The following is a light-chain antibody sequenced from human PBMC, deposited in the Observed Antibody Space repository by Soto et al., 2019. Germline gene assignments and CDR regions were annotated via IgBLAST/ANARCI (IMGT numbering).Light chain of an antibody. CDR3: HQYDSSPLT. CDR2: GAS. V-gene: IGKV3-20*01. J-gene: IGKJ4*01. Sequence: EIVLAQSPATLSLSPGERATLSCRTSQSMSTNYLAWYQQKSGQPPRLLIYGASIRATGIPDRFSGSGSGTDFTLTISSLQPEDFAVYYCHQYDSSPLTFGGGAIVEIK. CDR1: QSMSTNY.